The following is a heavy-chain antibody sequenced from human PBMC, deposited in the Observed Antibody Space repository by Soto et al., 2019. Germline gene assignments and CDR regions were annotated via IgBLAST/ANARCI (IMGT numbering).Heavy chain of an antibody. CDR3: ARRSLEGLLGDAFDI. D-gene: IGHD3-3*01. CDR1: GGSVSSSSYY. Sequence: QLQLQESGPGLVKPSETLSLTCTVSGGSVSSSSYYWGWIRQPPAKALEWVGSIYYSWRTYYDPSLKRGVTYSVNTSNNQFTLQRSSVTDADTAEYCCARRSLEGLLGDAFDIWGQGTMVTVSS. V-gene: IGHV4-39*01. CDR2: IYYSWRT. J-gene: IGHJ3*02.